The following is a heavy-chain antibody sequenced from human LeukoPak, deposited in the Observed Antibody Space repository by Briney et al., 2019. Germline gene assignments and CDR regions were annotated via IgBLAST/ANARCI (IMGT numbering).Heavy chain of an antibody. Sequence: PGGSLRLSCAASGFTFSSYGMHWVRQAPGKGLEWVAVIWYDGSKKYYADSVKGRFTISRDNPKNTLYLQMNSLRAEDTAVYYCARGREGSWSFDYWGQGTLVTVSS. CDR2: IWYDGSKK. J-gene: IGHJ4*02. V-gene: IGHV3-33*01. CDR1: GFTFSSYG. D-gene: IGHD3-10*01. CDR3: ARGREGSWSFDY.